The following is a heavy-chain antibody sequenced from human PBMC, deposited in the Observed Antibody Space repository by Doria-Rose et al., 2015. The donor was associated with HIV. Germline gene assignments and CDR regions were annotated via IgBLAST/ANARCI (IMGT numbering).Heavy chain of an antibody. V-gene: IGHV2-26*01. CDR2: IFSDYEG. CDR3: ARIKSSRWYHKYYFDF. Sequence: SGPVLVKPTETLTLTCTVSGVSLSSPGMGVSWIRQPPGKALEWLANIFSDYEGSYNTSLKSRLTISRDTSKSQVVLTMTDMDPVCTATYYCARIKSSRWYHKYYFDFWGQGTLVIVSA. D-gene: IGHD6-13*01. J-gene: IGHJ4*02. CDR1: GVSLSSPGMG.